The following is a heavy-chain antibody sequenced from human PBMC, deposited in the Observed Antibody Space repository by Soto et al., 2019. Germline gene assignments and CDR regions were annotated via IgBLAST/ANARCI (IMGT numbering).Heavy chain of an antibody. CDR1: GFIFSNTW. Sequence: GGSLRLSCAASGFIFSNTWINWVRQAPGKGLEWVGRIKTKIEGGTTNYAAPVKGRFTVSGDDSKNTVYLRMNSLRTEDTAVYYCTADIPNIRANYGMDFWGKGTTVTVSS. D-gene: IGHD1-26*01. CDR3: TADIPNIRANYGMDF. J-gene: IGHJ6*04. CDR2: IKTKIEGGTT. V-gene: IGHV3-15*07.